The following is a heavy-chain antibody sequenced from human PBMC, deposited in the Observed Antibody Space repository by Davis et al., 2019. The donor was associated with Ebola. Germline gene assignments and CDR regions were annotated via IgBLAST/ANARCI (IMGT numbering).Heavy chain of an antibody. V-gene: IGHV1-69*05. Sequence: SVKVSCKASGGTFSSYAISWVRQAPGQGLEWMGGIIPIFGTANYAQKFQGRVTMTRDTSTSTVYMELSSLRSEDTAVYYCARDIPTVNPLDYWGQGTLVTISS. J-gene: IGHJ4*02. CDR1: GGTFSSYA. CDR2: IIPIFGTA. CDR3: ARDIPTVNPLDY. D-gene: IGHD4-17*01.